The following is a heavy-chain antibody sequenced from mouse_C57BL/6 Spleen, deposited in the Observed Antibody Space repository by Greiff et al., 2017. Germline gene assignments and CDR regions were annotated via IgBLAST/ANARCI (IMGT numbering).Heavy chain of an antibody. CDR2: IYPGDGDT. Sequence: QVQLQQSGPELVKPGASVKISCKASGYAFSSSWMNWVKQRPGKGLEWIGRIYPGDGDTNYNGKFKGKATLTAAKTSSTAYMQLSSLTSEASEVYFCARAMELNISGYAMDYWGQGTSATVSS. V-gene: IGHV1-82*01. CDR3: ARAMELNISGYAMDY. D-gene: IGHD2-3*01. J-gene: IGHJ4*01. CDR1: GYAFSSSW.